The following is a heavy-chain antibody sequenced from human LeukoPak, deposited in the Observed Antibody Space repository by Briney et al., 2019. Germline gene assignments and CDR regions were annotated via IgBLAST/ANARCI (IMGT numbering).Heavy chain of an antibody. CDR3: VRGAFVVRGVLTECAFDI. CDR1: GGSISSGGYY. J-gene: IGHJ3*02. D-gene: IGHD3-10*01. V-gene: IGHV4-31*03. CDR2: IYYSGTT. Sequence: SETLSLTCTVSGGSISSGGYYWSWIRQHPGKGLEWIGYIYYSGTTYYNPSLKSRVTISVDTSKNQFSLKLSSVTAADTAVYYCVRGAFVVRGVLTECAFDIWGQGTMVTVSS.